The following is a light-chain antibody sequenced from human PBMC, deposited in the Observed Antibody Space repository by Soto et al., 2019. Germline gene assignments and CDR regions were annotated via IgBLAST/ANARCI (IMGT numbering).Light chain of an antibody. CDR2: EVT. V-gene: IGLV2-14*01. CDR1: SSDVGGYNY. J-gene: IGLJ2*01. Sequence: QSALTQPVSVSGSPGQSLTISCTGTSSDVGGYNYVSWYQQHPGKAPKLMIYEVTKRPSGVSNRFSGSKSGNTASLTISGLQAEDESDYYCSSYTSISTLVFGGGTKLTVL. CDR3: SSYTSISTLV.